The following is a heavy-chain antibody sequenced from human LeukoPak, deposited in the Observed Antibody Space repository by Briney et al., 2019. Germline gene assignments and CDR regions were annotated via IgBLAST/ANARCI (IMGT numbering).Heavy chain of an antibody. CDR1: GYIFTGYF. J-gene: IGHJ6*04. CDR2: INPNSGDT. V-gene: IGHV1-2*02. Sequence: ASVKVSCKASGYIFTGYFIHWVRQAPGQGLEWMGWINPNSGDTGSAQRFQGRVTMTRDTSVSTAYMELTRLTSDDTAVYYCARAKEYGTLGDWFDAWGKGTTVTVSS. D-gene: IGHD3/OR15-3a*01. CDR3: ARAKEYGTLGDWFDA.